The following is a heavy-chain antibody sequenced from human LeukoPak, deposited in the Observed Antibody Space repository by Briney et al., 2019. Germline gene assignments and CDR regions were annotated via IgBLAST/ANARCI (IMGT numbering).Heavy chain of an antibody. V-gene: IGHV1-2*02. CDR2: INPNSGGT. CDR3: ARGSNALTSPLYFDY. J-gene: IGHJ4*02. CDR1: GYTFTGYY. D-gene: IGHD4/OR15-4a*01. Sequence: GASVKVSCKASGYTFTGYYMHWVRQAPGQGLEWMGWINPNSGGTNYAQKSQGRVTMTRDTSISTAYMELSRLRSDDTAVYYCARGSNALTSPLYFDYWGQGTLVTVSS.